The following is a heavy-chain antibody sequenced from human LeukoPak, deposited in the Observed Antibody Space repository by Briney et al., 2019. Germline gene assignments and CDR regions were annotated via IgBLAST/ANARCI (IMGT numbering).Heavy chain of an antibody. Sequence: GGSLRLSCAASGFTFSSYEMNWVRQAPGKGLEWVSYISSSGSTIYYADSVKGRFTISRDNAKNSLYLQMNSLRAEDTAVYYCARDLNMVRGVILGNYYYYYGMDVWGKGTTATVSS. V-gene: IGHV3-48*03. CDR2: ISSSGSTI. J-gene: IGHJ6*04. D-gene: IGHD3-10*01. CDR3: ARDLNMVRGVILGNYYYYYGMDV. CDR1: GFTFSSYE.